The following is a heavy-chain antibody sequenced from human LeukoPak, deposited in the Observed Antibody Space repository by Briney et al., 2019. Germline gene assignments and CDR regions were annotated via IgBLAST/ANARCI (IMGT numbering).Heavy chain of an antibody. V-gene: IGHV3-48*01. J-gene: IGHJ4*02. D-gene: IGHD2-8*01. CDR1: GFTFSSYS. CDR3: AKAFGTNGYFQLPIDF. CDR2: ISSSGSTI. Sequence: GGPLRLSCAASGFTFSSYSMNWVRQAPGKWLEWVSYISSSGSTIYYADSVKGRFTISRDNSRNTLYLQLNDLRAEDTAIYYCAKAFGTNGYFQLPIDFWGQGTLVTVSS.